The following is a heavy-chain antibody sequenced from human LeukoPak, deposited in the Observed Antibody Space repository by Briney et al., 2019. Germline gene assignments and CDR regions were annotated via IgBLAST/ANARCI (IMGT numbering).Heavy chain of an antibody. Sequence: GGSLRLSCAASGFTFSDYSMNWVRQAPGKGLEWVSYISSRSDAIYYADSVKGRFTISRDNAKNSLFLQMNSLRAEDTAIYYCASGDGYNSYWGQGTLVTVSS. J-gene: IGHJ4*02. V-gene: IGHV3-48*01. CDR3: ASGDGYNSY. CDR1: GFTFSDYS. CDR2: ISSRSDAI. D-gene: IGHD5-24*01.